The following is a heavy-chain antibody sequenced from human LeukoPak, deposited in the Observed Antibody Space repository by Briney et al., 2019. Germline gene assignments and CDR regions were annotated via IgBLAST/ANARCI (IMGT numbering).Heavy chain of an antibody. Sequence: GGSLRLSCAASGFTFSSYWMHWVRQTPGKGLVWVSRIISDDSSTSYADSVKGRFTISRDNAKNTLYLQMNSLRVEDTAVYSCAREMAYSSGRAFDIWGQGIMVTVSS. CDR1: GFTFSSYW. D-gene: IGHD6-19*01. CDR2: IISDDSST. CDR3: AREMAYSSGRAFDI. J-gene: IGHJ3*02. V-gene: IGHV3-74*01.